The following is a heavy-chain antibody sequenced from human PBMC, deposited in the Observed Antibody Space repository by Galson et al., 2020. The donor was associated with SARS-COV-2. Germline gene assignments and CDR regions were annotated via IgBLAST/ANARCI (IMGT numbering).Heavy chain of an antibody. V-gene: IGHV3-30*04. J-gene: IGHJ3*02. CDR1: GFTFSNYA. CDR2: ISYDGSNK. CDR3: AREDPMIDAFDI. Sequence: GESLKISCAASGFTFSNYAMHWVRQAPGKGLEWVAVISYDGSNKYYADSVKGRFTISRDNSKNTLYLQMNSLRAEDTAVYYCAREDPMIDAFDIWGQGTMVTVSS. D-gene: IGHD3-22*01.